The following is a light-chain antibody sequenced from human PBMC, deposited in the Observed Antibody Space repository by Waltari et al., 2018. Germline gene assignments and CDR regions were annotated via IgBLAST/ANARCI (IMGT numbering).Light chain of an antibody. J-gene: IGKJ1*01. CDR3: QQYDNLPWT. Sequence: DIQMTQSPSSLSASVGDRVTITCQASQDISNYLNWYQQKPGKAPKLLIYDASNLETGVPSRFSGSGSGTGFTFTISSLQPEDIATYYCQQYDNLPWTFGQGTKVEIK. CDR2: DAS. V-gene: IGKV1-33*01. CDR1: QDISNY.